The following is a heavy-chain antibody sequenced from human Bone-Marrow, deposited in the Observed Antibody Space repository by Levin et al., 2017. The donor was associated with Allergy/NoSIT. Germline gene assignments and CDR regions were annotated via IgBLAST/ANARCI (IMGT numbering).Heavy chain of an antibody. CDR1: DFTFSTYA. CDR3: ARLFRPYDSRYFQD. CDR2: IGGLGIDT. J-gene: IGHJ1*01. D-gene: IGHD3-22*01. Sequence: GESLKISCAASDFTFSTYAMSWVRQAPGKGLEWVSTIGGLGIDTYYADSVRGRFTISRDNSDNTLYLQMDSLSAEDTAVYYCARLFRPYDSRYFQDWGQGTLVTVSS. V-gene: IGHV3-23*01.